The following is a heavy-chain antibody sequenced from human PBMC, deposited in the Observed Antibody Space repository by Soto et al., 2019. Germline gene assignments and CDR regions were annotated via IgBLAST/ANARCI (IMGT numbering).Heavy chain of an antibody. Sequence: PSETLSLTCSVSGGSVNSPDHYWSWIRQPPGKGLEWIGYVYYGGVTYYSPSLKSRVTISVDTSKSQFSLKLSPVTAADTAAYCCARVSPRIFIHLFYGMDVWGQGKLVTVSS. CDR3: ARVSPRIFIHLFYGMDV. D-gene: IGHD5-18*01. CDR1: GGSVNSPDHY. J-gene: IGHJ4*02. CDR2: VYYGGVT. V-gene: IGHV4-30-4*01.